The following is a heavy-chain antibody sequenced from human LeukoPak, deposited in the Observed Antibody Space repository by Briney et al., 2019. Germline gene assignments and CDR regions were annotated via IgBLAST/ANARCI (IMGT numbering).Heavy chain of an antibody. CDR2: ISSSSSYI. Sequence: PGGSLRLSCAASGFTFSSYSMNWVRQAPGKGLEWVSSISSSSSYIYYADSVKGRFTISRDNAKNSLYLQMNSLRAEDTALYYCAREGGYYDSSGYHYRAFDYWGQGTLVTVSS. CDR3: AREGGYYDSSGYHYRAFDY. CDR1: GFTFSSYS. D-gene: IGHD3-22*01. V-gene: IGHV3-21*04. J-gene: IGHJ4*02.